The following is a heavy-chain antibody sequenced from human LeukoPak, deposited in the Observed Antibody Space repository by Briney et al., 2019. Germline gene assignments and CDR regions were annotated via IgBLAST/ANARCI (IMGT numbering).Heavy chain of an antibody. CDR1: GGSISSYY. CDR2: IYYSGST. V-gene: IGHV4-59*01. CDR3: AREFNYYGSGSYPDV. J-gene: IGHJ6*04. Sequence: PSETLSLTCTVSGGSISSYYWSWLRQPPGKGLEGIGYIYYSGSTNYNPSLKSRVTISVDTSKNQFSLKLSSVTAADTAVYYCAREFNYYGSGSYPDVWGKGTTVTVSS. D-gene: IGHD3-10*01.